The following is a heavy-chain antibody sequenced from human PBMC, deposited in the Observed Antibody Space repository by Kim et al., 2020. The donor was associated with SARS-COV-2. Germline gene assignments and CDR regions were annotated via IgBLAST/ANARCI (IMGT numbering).Heavy chain of an antibody. J-gene: IGHJ6*02. V-gene: IGHV3-53*01. CDR2: IYSGGST. D-gene: IGHD3-9*01. CDR3: ARDLPASYYDILTGYSPGYYYGMDV. Sequence: GGSLRLSCAASGFTVSSNYMSWVRQAPGKGLEWVSVIYSGGSTYYADSVKGRFTISRDNSKNTLYLQMNSLRAEDTAVYYCARDLPASYYDILTGYSPGYYYGMDVWGQGTTVTVSS. CDR1: GFTVSSNY.